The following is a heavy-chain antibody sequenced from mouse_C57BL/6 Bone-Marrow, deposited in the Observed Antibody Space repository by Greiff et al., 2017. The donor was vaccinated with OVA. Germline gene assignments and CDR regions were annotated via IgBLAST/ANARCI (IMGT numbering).Heavy chain of an antibody. D-gene: IGHD1-1*01. CDR3: ASYYGSSLFAY. V-gene: IGHV5-9*01. CDR1: GFTFSSYT. CDR2: ISGGGGNT. J-gene: IGHJ3*01. Sequence: VESGGGLVKPGGSLKLSCAASGFTFSSYTMSWVRQTPEKRLEWVATISGGGGNTYYPDSVKGRFTISRDNAKNTLYLQMSSLRSEDTALYYCASYYGSSLFAYWGQGTLVTVSA.